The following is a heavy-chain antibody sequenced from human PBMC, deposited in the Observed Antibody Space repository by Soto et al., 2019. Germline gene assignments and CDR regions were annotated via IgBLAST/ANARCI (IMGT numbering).Heavy chain of an antibody. D-gene: IGHD2-15*01. CDR1: GFTFSSYG. Sequence: QVQLVESGGGVVQPGRSLRLSCAASGFTFSSYGMHWVRQAPGEGLEWVAVIWYDGSNKYYADSVKGRFTISRDNSKNTLYLQMNSLRAEDTAVYYCAREGYCSGGSCFGGSGYFDYWGQGTLVTVSS. J-gene: IGHJ4*02. CDR2: IWYDGSNK. V-gene: IGHV3-33*01. CDR3: AREGYCSGGSCFGGSGYFDY.